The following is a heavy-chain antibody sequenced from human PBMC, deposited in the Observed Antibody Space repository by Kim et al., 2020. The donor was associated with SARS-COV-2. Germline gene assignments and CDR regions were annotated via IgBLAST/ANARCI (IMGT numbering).Heavy chain of an antibody. CDR1: GFTFNSHD. CDR3: ARGQVAD. D-gene: IGHD2-15*01. Sequence: GGSLRLSCAASGFTFNSHDMSWFRQAPEKGLEWISYIAPSGATFYADSVKGRFTISGDTSKNTVSLQMNSLRAEDTAVYYCARGQVADWGQGTLVTVSS. V-gene: IGHV3-23*01. J-gene: IGHJ4*02. CDR2: IAPSGAT.